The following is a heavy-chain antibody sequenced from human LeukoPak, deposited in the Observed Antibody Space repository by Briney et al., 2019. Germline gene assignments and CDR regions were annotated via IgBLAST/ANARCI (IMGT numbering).Heavy chain of an antibody. Sequence: SEALSLTCAVSGGSFSGYYWSWIRQPPGKGLEGIGEMNESGGTTYNPSLKSRVTMSVDPSKNQLSLKLTSVTAADTAVYYCARGLRAARLASWGQGTLVTVSS. V-gene: IGHV4-34*01. D-gene: IGHD6-6*01. CDR3: ARGLRAARLAS. J-gene: IGHJ5*02. CDR1: GGSFSGYY. CDR2: MNESGGT.